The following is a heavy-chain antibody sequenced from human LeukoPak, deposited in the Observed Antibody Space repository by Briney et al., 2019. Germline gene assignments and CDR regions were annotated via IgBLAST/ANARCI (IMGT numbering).Heavy chain of an antibody. CDR1: AFTFSSYS. V-gene: IGHV3-23*01. CDR3: AKDGGDCLDY. D-gene: IGHD2-21*02. J-gene: IGHJ4*02. Sequence: PGGSLRLSCAASAFTFSSYSINWVRQAPGKGLEWVSSISGSSGSTFCADSVKGRFTISRDNSKNTLYLQMNSLRAEDTAVYYCAKDGGDCLDYWGQGTLVTVSS. CDR2: ISGSSGST.